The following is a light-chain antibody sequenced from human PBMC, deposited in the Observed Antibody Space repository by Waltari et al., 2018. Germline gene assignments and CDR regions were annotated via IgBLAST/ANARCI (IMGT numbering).Light chain of an antibody. J-gene: IGKJ2*01. CDR1: QDVRSW. CDR3: QQGEASPYT. V-gene: IGKV1-12*01. Sequence: DILMTQSPSSVSASVGDSVTITCRASQDVRSWLAWYPQQPGKAPNLLIYAASSLQSGVPSRFSGSGSGTHFTLTISSLQPEDFATYYCQQGEASPYTFGQGTKLEIK. CDR2: AAS.